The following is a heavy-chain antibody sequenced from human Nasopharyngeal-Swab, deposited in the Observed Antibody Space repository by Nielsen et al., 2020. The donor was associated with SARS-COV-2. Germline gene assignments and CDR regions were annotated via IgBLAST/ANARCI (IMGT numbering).Heavy chain of an antibody. V-gene: IGHV6-1*01. Sequence: WIRPSPSRGLEWLGRTYYRAKRYNDYAESVKSRITLNPETSKNQFFLQLSSVTPEDTAVYYCARIAVAGHNWFDPWGQGTLVTVSS. CDR2: TYYRAKRYN. CDR3: ARIAVAGHNWFDP. D-gene: IGHD6-19*01. J-gene: IGHJ5*02.